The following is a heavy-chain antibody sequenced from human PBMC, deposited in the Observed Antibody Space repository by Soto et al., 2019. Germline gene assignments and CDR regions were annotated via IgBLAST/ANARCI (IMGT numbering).Heavy chain of an antibody. CDR3: ARSLEGTTVTNWFDP. D-gene: IGHD4-17*01. V-gene: IGHV1-69*01. Sequence: QVQLVQSGAEVKKPVSSVKVSCKASADTFNSYSLSWLIQAPGQRLEWMGGITPVFGTADYAQSFEDRLTITADDSTSTVYMELSSLRSDDTAVYYCARSLEGTTVTNWFDPWGQGALVTVSS. CDR1: ADTFNSYS. J-gene: IGHJ5*02. CDR2: ITPVFGTA.